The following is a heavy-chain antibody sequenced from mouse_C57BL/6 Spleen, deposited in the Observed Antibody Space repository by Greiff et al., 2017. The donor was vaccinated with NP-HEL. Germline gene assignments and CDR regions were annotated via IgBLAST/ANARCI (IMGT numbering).Heavy chain of an antibody. D-gene: IGHD2-4*01. Sequence: EVQLQQSGAELVRPGASVKLSCTASGFNIKDDYMHWVKPRPEQGLEWIGWIDPENGDTEYASKFQGKATITADTSSNTAYLPLSSLTSEDTAVYYCTRGLRGDYAMDYGGQGTSVTVSS. CDR3: TRGLRGDYAMDY. CDR2: IDPENGDT. CDR1: GFNIKDDY. J-gene: IGHJ4*01. V-gene: IGHV14-4*01.